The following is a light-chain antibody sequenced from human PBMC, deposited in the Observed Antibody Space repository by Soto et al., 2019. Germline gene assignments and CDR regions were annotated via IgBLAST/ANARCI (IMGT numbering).Light chain of an antibody. CDR1: SSNIGAGYD. CDR2: GNS. CDR3: QSYDSSLSGCYV. J-gene: IGLJ1*01. V-gene: IGLV1-40*01. Sequence: QSVLTPPPSVSGAPGQRVTISCTGSSSNIGAGYDVHWYQQLPGTAPKLLIYGNSNRPSGVPDRFSGSKSGTSASLAITGLQADDEADYYCQSYDSSLSGCYVFGTGTKVTVL.